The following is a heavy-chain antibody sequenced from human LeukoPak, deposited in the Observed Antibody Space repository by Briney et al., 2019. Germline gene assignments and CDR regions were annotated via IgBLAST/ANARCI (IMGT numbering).Heavy chain of an antibody. D-gene: IGHD1-1*01. CDR2: IKFDESEK. CDR1: GFTFSSFW. J-gene: IGHJ4*02. CDR3: TRVTTNGYFEY. V-gene: IGHV3-7*04. Sequence: QPGGSLRLSCAASGFTFSSFWMGWVRQAPGKGLEWVASIKFDESEKHHVDSVKGRFTISRDNSRNSLFLQMNSLRAEDTAVYFCTRVTTNGYFEYWGQGTLSPSPQ.